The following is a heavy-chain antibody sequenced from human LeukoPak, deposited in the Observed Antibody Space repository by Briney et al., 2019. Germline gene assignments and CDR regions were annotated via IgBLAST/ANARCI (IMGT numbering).Heavy chain of an antibody. CDR3: AKAVVVALYDSSSLPNY. CDR2: IRYDGSNK. CDR1: GFTFSRYG. V-gene: IGHV3-30*02. Sequence: PGGSLRLSCAASGFTFSRYGMHWVRQAPGKGLEWVAFIRYDGSNKYYADSVKGRFTISRDNSKNTLYLQMNSLRAEDTAVYYCAKAVVVALYDSSSLPNYWGQGTLVTVSS. J-gene: IGHJ4*02. D-gene: IGHD3-22*01.